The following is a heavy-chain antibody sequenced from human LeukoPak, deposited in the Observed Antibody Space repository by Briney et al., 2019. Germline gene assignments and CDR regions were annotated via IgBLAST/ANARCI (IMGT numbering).Heavy chain of an antibody. D-gene: IGHD5-12*01. CDR3: ARARGYSGRDFDY. CDR2: IIPLFGTA. J-gene: IGHJ4*02. CDR1: GGTFSSYA. V-gene: IGHV1-69*13. Sequence: ASVKVSCKASGGTFSSYAISWVRQAPGQGLEWMGGIIPLFGTANYAQKLQGRVTITADESTSTAYMELSSLRSEDTAVYYCARARGYSGRDFDYWGQGTLVTVSS.